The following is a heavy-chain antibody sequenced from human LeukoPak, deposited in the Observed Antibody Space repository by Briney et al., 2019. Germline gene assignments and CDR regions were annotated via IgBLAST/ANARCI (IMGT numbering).Heavy chain of an antibody. V-gene: IGHV4-59*01. CDR1: GGSISNYY. D-gene: IGHD4-17*01. CDR2: IYFSGTT. Sequence: SETLSLTCTVSGGSISNYYWSWLRQPPGKGLEWLGYIYFSGTTNINPSLKSRVTISVDMSKNQFSLKLGSVTAADTAVYYCAREDPQTTVPEGLDVWGQGTTVTVSS. J-gene: IGHJ6*02. CDR3: AREDPQTTVPEGLDV.